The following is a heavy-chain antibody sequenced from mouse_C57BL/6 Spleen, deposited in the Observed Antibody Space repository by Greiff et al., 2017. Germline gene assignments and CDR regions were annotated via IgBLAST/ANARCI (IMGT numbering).Heavy chain of an antibody. V-gene: IGHV1-18*01. CDR1: GYTFTDYN. CDR3: ARWRVLPITYWYFDV. Sequence: EVQLQQSGPELVKPGASVKIPCKASGYTFTDYNMDWVKQSHGKSLEWIGDINPNNGGTIYNQKFKGKATLTVDKSSSTAYMELRSLTSEDTAVYYCARWRVLPITYWYFDVWGTGTTVTVSS. D-gene: IGHD5-5*01. CDR2: INPNNGGT. J-gene: IGHJ1*03.